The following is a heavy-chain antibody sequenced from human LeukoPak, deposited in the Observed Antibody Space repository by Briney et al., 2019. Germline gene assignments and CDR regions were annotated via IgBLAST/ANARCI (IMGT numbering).Heavy chain of an antibody. J-gene: IGHJ4*02. CDR3: ARAKPKNMVRGLIMRRESRYYFDY. CDR2: IYSGGST. CDR1: GFTVSSNY. Sequence: PGGSLRLSCAASGFTVSSNYMSWVRQAPGKGLEWVSVIYSGGSTYYADSVMGRFTISRDNSKSTLYIQMNSLRAEDTAVYYCARAKPKNMVRGLIMRRESRYYFDYWGQGTLVTVSS. V-gene: IGHV3-53*01. D-gene: IGHD3-10*01.